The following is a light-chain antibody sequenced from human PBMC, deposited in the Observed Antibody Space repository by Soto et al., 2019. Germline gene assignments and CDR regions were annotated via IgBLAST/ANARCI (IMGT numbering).Light chain of an antibody. Sequence: EIVLTQSPGILSLSPGERATLSCRASQIVSSSYLAWYQQKPGQAPRLLIYGATLRATGIPDRFSGSGSGTGFTLTISRLEPEDFAVYYCQQYGSSPRTFGQGTKVEI. V-gene: IGKV3-20*01. CDR1: QIVSSSY. J-gene: IGKJ1*01. CDR2: GAT. CDR3: QQYGSSPRT.